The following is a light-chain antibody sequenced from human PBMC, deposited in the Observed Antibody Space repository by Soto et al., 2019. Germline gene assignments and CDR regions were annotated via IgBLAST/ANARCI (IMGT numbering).Light chain of an antibody. V-gene: IGKV4-1*01. CDR3: QLYSITRWM. CDR1: QSVLYNSNNQNY. J-gene: IGKJ1*01. Sequence: DFVMTQSPDSLAVSLGERATINCKSSQSVLYNSNNQNYLAWYQQKPGQPPKLLIYWASIRESGVPDRLSGSGSGTDFILTISSLQAVDVAVYYRQLYSITRWMSGQGTTAEIK. CDR2: WAS.